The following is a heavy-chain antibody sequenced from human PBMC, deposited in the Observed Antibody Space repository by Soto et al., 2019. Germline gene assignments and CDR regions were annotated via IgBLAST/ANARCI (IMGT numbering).Heavy chain of an antibody. V-gene: IGHV4-61*01. Sequence: SETLSFRCTFSGGSASIESYYWTWIRQPPGKGMEWIGRTYYSGTGSPNYNPSRKSRVTISVDTSRNQLSLIVSSVTAADTAVDYCARDLSLPVELGGYYYYGLDVWGQGTTVTVSS. CDR1: GGSASIESYY. CDR3: ARDLSLPVELGGYYYYGLDV. J-gene: IGHJ6*02. CDR2: TYYSGTGSP. D-gene: IGHD3-16*01.